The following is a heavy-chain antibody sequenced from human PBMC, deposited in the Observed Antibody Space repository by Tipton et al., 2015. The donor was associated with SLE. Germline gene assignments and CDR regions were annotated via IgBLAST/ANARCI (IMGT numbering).Heavy chain of an antibody. D-gene: IGHD1-1*01. Sequence: SLRLSCAASGFTFSSYGMHWVRQAPGKGLEWVAVIWYDGSNKYYADSVKGRFTISRGNSKNTLYLQMNSLRAEDTAVYYCARDHNDPPFFDYWGQGTLVTVSS. CDR2: IWYDGSNK. V-gene: IGHV3-33*01. CDR3: ARDHNDPPFFDY. J-gene: IGHJ4*02. CDR1: GFTFSSYG.